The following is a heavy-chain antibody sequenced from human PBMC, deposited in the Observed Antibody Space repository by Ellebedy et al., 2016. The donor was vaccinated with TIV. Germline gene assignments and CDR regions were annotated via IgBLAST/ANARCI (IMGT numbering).Heavy chain of an antibody. Sequence: PGGSLRLSCAASGFGFSRYAMSWVRQAPGKGLEWVSGIVGSGQSRYADSVKGRFTISRDNSRNTVDLQMRSLRADDTAVYYCANRLRYSLNQWSHFDHWGQGALVTVSS. J-gene: IGHJ4*02. D-gene: IGHD6-13*01. CDR2: IVGSGQSR. CDR3: ANRLRYSLNQWSHFDH. CDR1: GFGFSRYA. V-gene: IGHV3-23*01.